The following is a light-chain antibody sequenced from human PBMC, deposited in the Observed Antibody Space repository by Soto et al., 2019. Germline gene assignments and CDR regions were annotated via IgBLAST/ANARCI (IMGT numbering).Light chain of an antibody. J-gene: IGKJ4*01. CDR2: TGS. Sequence: DIQMTQSPSSVSASVGDRVSITCRASQGISNWLAWYQQKPGRAPKLLIYTGSSLQSGVPSRFSGTGSGTDFTLTISSLQPEDVATYYGQQANSFPLNFGGGTKVEIK. CDR1: QGISNW. CDR3: QQANSFPLN. V-gene: IGKV1-12*01.